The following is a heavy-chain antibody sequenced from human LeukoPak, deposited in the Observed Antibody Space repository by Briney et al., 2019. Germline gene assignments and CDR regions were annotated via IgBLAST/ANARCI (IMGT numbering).Heavy chain of an antibody. CDR1: GGSFSGYY. Sequence: PSETLSLTCAVYGGSFSGYYWSWIRQPPGKGLEWIGEINHSGSTNYNPSLKSRVTISVDTSKNQFSLKLSSVTAADTAVYYCARGIRWWLHNWFDPWGQGTLVTVSS. V-gene: IGHV4-34*01. J-gene: IGHJ5*02. CDR3: ARGIRWWLHNWFDP. CDR2: INHSGST. D-gene: IGHD5-12*01.